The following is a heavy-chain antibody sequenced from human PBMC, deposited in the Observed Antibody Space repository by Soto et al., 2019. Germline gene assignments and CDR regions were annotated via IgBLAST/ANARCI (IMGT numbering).Heavy chain of an antibody. CDR1: GYTFTEYF. Sequence: QVQLVQSGAEVKMPGASVRVSCEASGYTFTEYFLHWVRQAPGQGLEWMGWISPESGVTNIAPNFEGRVTMTADTAITTAYMQLSGLRYDDTAVYYCARATLIIRHITKLGEASPGVVEHWGQGTLVSVSS. CDR2: ISPESGVT. V-gene: IGHV1-2*02. CDR3: ARATLIIRHITKLGEASPGVVEH. J-gene: IGHJ5*02. D-gene: IGHD3-10*02.